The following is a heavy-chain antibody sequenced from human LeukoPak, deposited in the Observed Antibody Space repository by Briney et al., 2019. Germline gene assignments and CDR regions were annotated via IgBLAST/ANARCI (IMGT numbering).Heavy chain of an antibody. CDR3: AKADEMNMDY. D-gene: IGHD2/OR15-2a*01. V-gene: IGHV3-33*06. CDR2: IWYDGSNK. J-gene: IGHJ4*02. CDR1: GFTFSSYG. Sequence: GGSLRLSCAASGFTFSSYGMHWVRQAPGKGLEWVALIWYDGSNKYYADSVKGRFTISKDNSKNTLYLQMNSLRAEDTAVYYCAKADEMNMDYWGQGTLVTVSS.